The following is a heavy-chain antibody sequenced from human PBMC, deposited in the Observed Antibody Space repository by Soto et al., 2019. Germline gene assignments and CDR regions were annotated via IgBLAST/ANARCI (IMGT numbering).Heavy chain of an antibody. D-gene: IGHD2-15*01. CDR3: EKGAPQDYCNGGSCYDYFDS. J-gene: IGHJ4*02. CDR2: ISGSGGST. CDR1: GFTFSSYA. V-gene: IGHV3-23*01. Sequence: PGGSLRLSCAASGFTFSSYAMSWVRQAPGKGLEWVSAISGSGGSTYYADSVKGRFTISRDNSKNTLYLQMNSLRAEDTAVYYCEKGAPQDYCNGGSCYDYFDSWGQGTLVTVSS.